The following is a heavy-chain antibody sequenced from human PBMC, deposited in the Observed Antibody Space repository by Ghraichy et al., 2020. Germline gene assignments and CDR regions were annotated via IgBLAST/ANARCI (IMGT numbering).Heavy chain of an antibody. CDR2: MYYSGTT. D-gene: IGHD3-10*01. Sequence: SDTLSLTCTVSGGSISRYYWSWIRQTPGRGLEWIGYMYYSGTTNYNPSLKSRVTISVDTSKNQFSLKLSSVTAADTAVYYCAGGSGKTPGYWGQGTLVTVSS. CDR1: GGSISRYY. V-gene: IGHV4-59*08. CDR3: AGGSGKTPGY. J-gene: IGHJ4*02.